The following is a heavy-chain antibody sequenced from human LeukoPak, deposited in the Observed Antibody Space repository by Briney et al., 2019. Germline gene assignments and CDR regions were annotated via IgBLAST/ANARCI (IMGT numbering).Heavy chain of an antibody. J-gene: IGHJ4*02. V-gene: IGHV4-61*10. CDR3: ARGSGGDYVWGSYRYNEYYFDY. CDR2: IYYSGST. D-gene: IGHD3-16*02. Sequence: PSETLSLTCTVSGGSISSGSYYWSWIRQPAGKGLEWIGYIYYSGSTNYNPSLKSRVTISVDTSKNQFSLKLSSVTAADTAVYYCARGSGGDYVWGSYRYNEYYFDYWGQGTLVTVSS. CDR1: GGSISSGSYY.